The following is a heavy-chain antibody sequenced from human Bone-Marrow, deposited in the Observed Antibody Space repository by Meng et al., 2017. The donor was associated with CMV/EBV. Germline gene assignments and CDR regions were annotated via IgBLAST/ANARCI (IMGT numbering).Heavy chain of an antibody. D-gene: IGHD6-6*01. Sequence: LVGLGGGWAHPGGSVGLFCAASGFTVSSNYMSWVRQAPGKGLEWVSVIYSGGSTYYADSVKGRFTISRDNSKNTLYLQMNSLRAEDTAVYYCARDHSSSSIPLDYWGQGTLVTVSS. V-gene: IGHV3-66*01. CDR3: ARDHSSSSIPLDY. CDR2: IYSGGST. J-gene: IGHJ4*02. CDR1: GFTVSSNY.